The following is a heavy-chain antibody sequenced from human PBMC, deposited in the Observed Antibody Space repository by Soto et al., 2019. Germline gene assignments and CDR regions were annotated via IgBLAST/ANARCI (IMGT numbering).Heavy chain of an antibody. J-gene: IGHJ6*02. Sequence: GGSLRLSCAASGFTFSSYSMNWVRQAPGKGLEWVSYISSSSNTIYYADSVKGRFTISRDNAKNSLYLQMNSLRDEDTAVSYCARDTVLRNYYYYYGMDVWGQGTTVTVSS. D-gene: IGHD3-10*01. CDR3: ARDTVLRNYYYYYGMDV. CDR1: GFTFSSYS. CDR2: ISSSSNTI. V-gene: IGHV3-48*02.